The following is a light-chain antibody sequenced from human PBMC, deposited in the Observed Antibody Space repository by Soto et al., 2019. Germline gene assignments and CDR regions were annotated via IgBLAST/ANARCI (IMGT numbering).Light chain of an antibody. J-gene: IGKJ5*01. V-gene: IGKV3-20*01. CDR1: QSVSSH. CDR2: GAS. CDR3: QQYGSSPPVT. Sequence: VLKQSPATLSVSPGEIATLSFSASQSVSSHLAWYQQKPGQAPRLLIYGASSRATGIPDRFSGSGSGTDFTLTISRLEPEDFAVYYCQQYGSSPPVTFGQGTRWRL.